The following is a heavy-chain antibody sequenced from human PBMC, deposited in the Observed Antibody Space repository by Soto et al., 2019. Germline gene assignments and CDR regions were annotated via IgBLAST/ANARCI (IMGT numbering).Heavy chain of an antibody. V-gene: IGHV4-59*01. Sequence: SETLSLTCTVSGGSISNYYWNWIRQPPGRGLEWIGHVYYTGYTDSNPSLKSRVAISVDTSKNQFSLKLTSVTAADTAIYYCARGSEIHAGIFGSWGQGTLVTVSS. J-gene: IGHJ4*02. D-gene: IGHD3-10*01. CDR3: ARGSEIHAGIFGS. CDR2: VYYTGYT. CDR1: GGSISNYY.